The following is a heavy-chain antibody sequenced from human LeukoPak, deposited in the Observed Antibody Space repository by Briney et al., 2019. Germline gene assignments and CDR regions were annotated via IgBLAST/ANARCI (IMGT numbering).Heavy chain of an antibody. CDR1: GFTFRDSW. CDR2: IKTDGSEK. D-gene: IGHD2/OR15-2a*01. V-gene: IGHV3-7*03. CDR3: AKLPEYCTAGSFYDY. J-gene: IGHJ4*02. Sequence: GGSLRLSCVASGFTFRDSWMTWVRQIPGKGLEWVANIKTDGSEKYYVDSVKGRFTISRDNAKNSLYLQMNSLRAEDTAVYYCAKLPEYCTAGSFYDYWGQGTLVTVSS.